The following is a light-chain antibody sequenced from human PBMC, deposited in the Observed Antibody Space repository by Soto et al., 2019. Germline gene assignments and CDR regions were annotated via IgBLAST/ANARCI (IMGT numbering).Light chain of an antibody. J-gene: IGLJ1*01. CDR1: SANIGAAYN. Sequence: QSVLTQPPSVSGAPGQRVTISCTGSSANIGAAYNVDWYQQLPGTAPKLLIYGNNNRPSGVPARFSGSKSGTSASLAIAGLQAEDEADYYCSSFAGSNNFPYVFGTGTKVTVL. CDR2: GNN. V-gene: IGLV1-40*01. CDR3: SSFAGSNNFPYV.